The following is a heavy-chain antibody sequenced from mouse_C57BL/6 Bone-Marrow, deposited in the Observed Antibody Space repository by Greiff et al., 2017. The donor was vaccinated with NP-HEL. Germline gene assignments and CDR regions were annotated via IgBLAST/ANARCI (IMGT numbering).Heavy chain of an antibody. CDR3: ARIGIYYVSIYFYY. CDR1: GYTFTSYW. CDR2: IDPSDSYT. D-gene: IGHD1-1*01. J-gene: IGHJ2*01. V-gene: IGHV1-50*01. Sequence: QVQLQQPGAELVKPGASVKLSCKASGYTFTSYWMQWVKQRPGQGLEWIGEIDPSDSYTNYNQKFKGKATLTVDTSSSTVYMQLSSLTSDDSAVYYCARIGIYYVSIYFYYWGQGTTLTVSS.